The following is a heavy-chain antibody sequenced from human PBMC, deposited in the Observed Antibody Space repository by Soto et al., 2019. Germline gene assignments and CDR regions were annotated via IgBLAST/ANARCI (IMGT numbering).Heavy chain of an antibody. D-gene: IGHD3-3*01. J-gene: IGHJ4*02. V-gene: IGHV4-31*03. CDR1: GGSISSGGYD. Sequence: SETLSLACTVSGGSISSGGYDWSWIRQHPGKGLEWIGYIYYSGSTYYNPSLKSRVTISVDTSKNQFSLKLSSVTAADTAVYYCARTFDFWSGYYDYWGQGTLVTVSS. CDR3: ARTFDFWSGYYDY. CDR2: IYYSGST.